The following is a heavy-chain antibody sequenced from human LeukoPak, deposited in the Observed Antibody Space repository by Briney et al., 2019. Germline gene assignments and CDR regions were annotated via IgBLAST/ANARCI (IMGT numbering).Heavy chain of an antibody. CDR3: ARGGPYCGGDCYSILEGNWFDP. Sequence: ASVKVSCKASGYTFTGYYMHWVRQAPGQGLEWMGWINPNSGGTNYAQKFQGWVTMTRDTSISTAYMELSRLRSDDTAVYYCARGGPYCGGDCYSILEGNWFDPWGQGTLVTVSS. CDR1: GYTFTGYY. J-gene: IGHJ5*02. CDR2: INPNSGGT. D-gene: IGHD2-21*02. V-gene: IGHV1-2*04.